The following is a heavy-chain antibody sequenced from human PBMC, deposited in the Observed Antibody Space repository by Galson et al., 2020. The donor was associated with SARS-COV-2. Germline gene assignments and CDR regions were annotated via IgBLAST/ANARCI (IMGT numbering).Heavy chain of an antibody. CDR2: IYYSGST. D-gene: IGHD3-22*01. V-gene: IGHV4-31*03. Sequence: ETSETLSLTCTVSGGSISSGGYYWSWISQHPGQGLEWIGYIYYSGSTYYNPSLKSRVTISVDTSKNQFSLKLSSVTAADTAVYYCARAPITMIGVVNAFDIWGEGTMVTVSS. CDR1: GGSISSGGYY. J-gene: IGHJ3*02. CDR3: ARAPITMIGVVNAFDI.